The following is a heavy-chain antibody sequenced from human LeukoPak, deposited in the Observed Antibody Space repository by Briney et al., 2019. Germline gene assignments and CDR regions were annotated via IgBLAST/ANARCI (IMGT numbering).Heavy chain of an antibody. V-gene: IGHV3-48*03. D-gene: IGHD4-11*01. CDR2: ISSSGSTI. Sequence: PGGSLRLSCAASGFTFSSYEMNWVRQAPGKGLEWVSYISSSGSTIYYADSVKGRFTISRDNAKNSLYLQMNSLRAEDTAVYYCARFHDYSNYGRYYYYGTDVWGQGTTVTVSS. CDR3: ARFHDYSNYGRYYYYGTDV. J-gene: IGHJ6*02. CDR1: GFTFSSYE.